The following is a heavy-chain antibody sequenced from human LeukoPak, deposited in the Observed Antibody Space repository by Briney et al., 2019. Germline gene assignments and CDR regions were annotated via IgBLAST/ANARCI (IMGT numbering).Heavy chain of an antibody. J-gene: IGHJ4*02. V-gene: IGHV4-34*01. Sequence: KPSETLSLTCGVYGGSFSGYYWNWIRQSPGKGLEWIGEINHSGSANYNPSLKSRVTMSVDTSQKQFSLRPTSVRAADTAVYYCARGRYLTTLGGAAAGFLDYWGQGTVVTVSS. CDR2: INHSGSA. CDR1: GGSFSGYY. D-gene: IGHD6-13*01. CDR3: ARGRYLTTLGGAAAGFLDY.